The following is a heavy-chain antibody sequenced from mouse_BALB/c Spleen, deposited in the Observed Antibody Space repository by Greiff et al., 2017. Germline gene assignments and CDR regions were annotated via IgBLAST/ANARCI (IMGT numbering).Heavy chain of an antibody. J-gene: IGHJ2*01. D-gene: IGHD2-14*01. CDR3: ARGTTYYFDD. V-gene: IGHV5-4*02. CDR1: GFTFSDYY. CDR2: LSDGGSYT. Sequence: EVQLQESGGGLVKPGGSLKLSCAASGFTFSDYYMYWVRQTPEKRLEWVATLSDGGSYTYYPDSVKGRFTISRDNAKNNLYLQMSSLKSEDTAMYYCARGTTYYFDDWGQGTTLTVAS.